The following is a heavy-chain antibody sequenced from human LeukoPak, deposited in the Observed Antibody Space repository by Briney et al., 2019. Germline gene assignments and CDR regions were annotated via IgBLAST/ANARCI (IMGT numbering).Heavy chain of an antibody. CDR1: GYTFTGHY. D-gene: IGHD3-22*01. CDR2: INPNSGGT. V-gene: IGHV1-2*06. CDR3: ARVRTYYYDSSGLSFGMDV. Sequence: VASVKVSCKASGYTFTGHYMHWVRQAPGQGLEWMGRINPNSGGTNYAQKFQGRVTMTRDTSISTAYMELSRLRSDDTAVYYCARVRTYYYDSSGLSFGMDVWGQGTTVTVSS. J-gene: IGHJ6*02.